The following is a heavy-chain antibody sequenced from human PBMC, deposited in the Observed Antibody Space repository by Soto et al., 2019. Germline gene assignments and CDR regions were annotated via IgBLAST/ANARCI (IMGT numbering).Heavy chain of an antibody. CDR1: GYTFTSYG. CDR3: ARVVAAATWEPRLYYYYYMDV. CDR2: ISAYNGNT. V-gene: IGHV1-18*01. D-gene: IGHD6-13*01. J-gene: IGHJ6*03. Sequence: GASVKVSCKASGYTFTSYGISWVRQAPGQGLEWMGWISAYNGNTNYAQKLQGRVTMTTDTSTSTAYMELSSVTAADTAVYYCARVVAAATWEPRLYYYYYMDVWGKGTTVTVSS.